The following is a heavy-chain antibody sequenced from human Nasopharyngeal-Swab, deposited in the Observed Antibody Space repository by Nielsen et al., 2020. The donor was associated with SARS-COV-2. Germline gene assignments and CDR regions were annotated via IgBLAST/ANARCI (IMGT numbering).Heavy chain of an antibody. D-gene: IGHD6-13*01. CDR3: ASVSSWKPFDY. Sequence: GGSLRLSRAASGFTFSSYAMHWVRQAPGKGLEWVAVISYDGSNKYYADSVKGRFTISRDNSKNTLYLQMNSLRAEDTAVYYCASVSSWKPFDYWGQGTLVTVSS. J-gene: IGHJ4*02. CDR2: ISYDGSNK. CDR1: GFTFSSYA. V-gene: IGHV3-30*04.